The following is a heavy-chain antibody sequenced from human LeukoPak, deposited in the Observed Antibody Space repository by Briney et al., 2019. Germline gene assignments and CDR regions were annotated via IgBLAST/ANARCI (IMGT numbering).Heavy chain of an antibody. CDR2: INPSDSYT. CDR1: GSSFTNYW. Sequence: HGESLRISCQGSGSSFTNYWISWVRQLPGKGLEWMGRINPSDSYTNYNPSFQGHVTFSVDKSIATAYLQWTTLKASDTAMYYCARGGWLDDYWGQGTLVTVSS. V-gene: IGHV5-10-1*01. J-gene: IGHJ4*02. D-gene: IGHD6-19*01. CDR3: ARGGWLDDY.